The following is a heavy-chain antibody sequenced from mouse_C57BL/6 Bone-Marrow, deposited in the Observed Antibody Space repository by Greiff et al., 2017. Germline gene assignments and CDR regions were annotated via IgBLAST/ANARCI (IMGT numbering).Heavy chain of an antibody. Sequence: EVKLVESGEGLVKPGGSLKLSCAASGFTFSSYAMSWVRQTPEKRLEWVAYISSGGDYIYYADTVKGRFTISRDNARNTLYLQMSSLKSEDTAMYYCTRERGYGSSPYYFDYWGPGATLTDSS. D-gene: IGHD1-1*01. CDR2: ISSGGDYI. CDR1: GFTFSSYA. J-gene: IGHJ2*01. CDR3: TRERGYGSSPYYFDY. V-gene: IGHV5-9-1*02.